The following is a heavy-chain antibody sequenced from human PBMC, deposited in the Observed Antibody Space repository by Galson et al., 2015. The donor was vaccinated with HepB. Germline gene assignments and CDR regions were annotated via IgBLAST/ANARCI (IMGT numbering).Heavy chain of an antibody. D-gene: IGHD4-17*01. CDR1: GFTFSNAW. V-gene: IGHV3-15*01. Sequence: SLRLSCAASGFTFSNAWMSWVRQAPGKGLEWVGRIKSKTDGGTTDYAAPVKGRFTISRDDSKNTLYLQMNSLKTEDTAVYYCTTDYGRGDFDYWGQGTLVTVSS. CDR3: TTDYGRGDFDY. J-gene: IGHJ4*02. CDR2: IKSKTDGGTT.